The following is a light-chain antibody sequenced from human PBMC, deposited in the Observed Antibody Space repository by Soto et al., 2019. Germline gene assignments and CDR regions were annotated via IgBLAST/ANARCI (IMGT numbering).Light chain of an antibody. CDR3: QQYCSSPYT. J-gene: IGKJ2*01. CDR2: GAS. V-gene: IGKV3-20*01. Sequence: EIVLTQSPGTLSLSPGERATLSCRASQSVSSSYLAWYQQKPGQAPRLLIYGASNRATGIPDRFSGSGSGTDFTLTISRLEPEYFAIYDGQQYCSSPYTFGQGTKLEIK. CDR1: QSVSSSY.